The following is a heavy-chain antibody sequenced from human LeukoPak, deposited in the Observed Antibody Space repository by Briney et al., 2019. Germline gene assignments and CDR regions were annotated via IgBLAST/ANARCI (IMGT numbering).Heavy chain of an antibody. CDR3: AKAGPFGYSYGCFDY. Sequence: PGRSLRLSCAASGFTFSSYGMHWVRQAPGKGLEWVAVIWYDGSNKYYADSVKGRFTISRDNSKNTLYLQMNSLRAEDTAVYYCAKAGPFGYSYGCFDYWGQGTLVTVSS. CDR1: GFTFSSYG. CDR2: IWYDGSNK. J-gene: IGHJ4*02. D-gene: IGHD5-18*01. V-gene: IGHV3-33*06.